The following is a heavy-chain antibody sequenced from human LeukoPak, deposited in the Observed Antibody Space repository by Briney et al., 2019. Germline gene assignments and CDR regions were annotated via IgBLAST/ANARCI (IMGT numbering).Heavy chain of an antibody. D-gene: IGHD3-10*01. CDR1: GYTFTSYG. Sequence: ASVKVSCKASGYTFTSYGISWVRQAPGQGLEWMGWISAYNGNTNYAQKLQGRVTMTTDTSTSTAYMELRSLRSDDTAVYYCARLHYGSGSFRYYYYYGMDVWGKGTTVTASS. CDR3: ARLHYGSGSFRYYYYYGMDV. CDR2: ISAYNGNT. V-gene: IGHV1-18*04. J-gene: IGHJ6*04.